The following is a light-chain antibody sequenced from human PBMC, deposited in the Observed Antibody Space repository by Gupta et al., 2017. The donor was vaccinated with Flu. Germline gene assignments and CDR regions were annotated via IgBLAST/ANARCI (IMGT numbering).Light chain of an antibody. V-gene: IGLV1-44*01. Sequence: IGDNPVNWYRTLPGTAPPLLLYSNSHRPSGVHDRFSRSTSGTSASLAISGLPSGDEADSSCAAWDDRLWGVVFGGGTKLTVV. CDR2: SNS. CDR3: AAWDDRLWGVV. CDR1: IGDNP. J-gene: IGLJ2*01.